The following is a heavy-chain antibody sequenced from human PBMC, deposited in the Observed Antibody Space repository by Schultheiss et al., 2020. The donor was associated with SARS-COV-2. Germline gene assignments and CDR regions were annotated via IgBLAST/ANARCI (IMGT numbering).Heavy chain of an antibody. CDR2: ISRSGTTI. CDR3: ARHGGRRGYNFWSENL. V-gene: IGHV3-11*01. CDR1: GFTLSDYY. Sequence: GGSLRLSCEASGFTLSDYYMSWIRQTPGKGLEWLSDISRSGTTIYYADSVKGRFTISRDNTNSLYLQMTSLTADDTAVYYCARHGGRRGYNFWSENLWGQGTLVTAPQ. D-gene: IGHD3-3*01. J-gene: IGHJ4*02.